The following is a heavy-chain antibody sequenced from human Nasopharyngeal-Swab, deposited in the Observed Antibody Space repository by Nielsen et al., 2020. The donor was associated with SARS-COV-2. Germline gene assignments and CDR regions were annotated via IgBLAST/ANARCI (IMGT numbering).Heavy chain of an antibody. Sequence: SETLSLTCTVSSDSISPYFWNWIRQPPGMGLEWIGYISHSGSTNYTPSLKSRVTISIDTSKKQLSLKLSSVTAADTVVYYCARDGARGRSSSEGLGMDVWGQGTTVTVSS. CDR1: SDSISPYF. CDR3: ARDGARGRSSSEGLGMDV. V-gene: IGHV4-59*12. CDR2: ISHSGST. D-gene: IGHD6-13*01. J-gene: IGHJ6*02.